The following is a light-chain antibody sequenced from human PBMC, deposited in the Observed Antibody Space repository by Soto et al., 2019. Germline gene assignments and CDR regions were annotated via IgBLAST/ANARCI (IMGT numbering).Light chain of an antibody. V-gene: IGLV2-14*03. CDR3: SSYTSSNTYV. J-gene: IGLJ1*01. CDR1: ISDVSGYNF. Sequence: QSVLTQPASVSGSPGQSITISCTGTISDVSGYNFVSWYQQSPGKAPKLMIYDVSNRPSGVSNRFSGSKSGNTASLTISGLQAEDEADYYCSSYTSSNTYVFGAGTKVTVL. CDR2: DVS.